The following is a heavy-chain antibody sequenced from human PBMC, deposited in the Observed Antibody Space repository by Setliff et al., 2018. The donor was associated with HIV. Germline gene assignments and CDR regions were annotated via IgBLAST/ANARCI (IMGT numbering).Heavy chain of an antibody. CDR1: GYSFTSYW. J-gene: IGHJ3*02. CDR2: INPYDSDT. D-gene: IGHD6-13*01. V-gene: IGHV5-51*01. Sequence: GESLKIPCKGSGYSFTSYWIGWVRQMPGKGLEWMGIINPYDSDTRCSPSFQGQVTISADKSISTAYLQWSSLKASDTAMYYCARGSSSWNNDGFDIWGQGTMVTVSS. CDR3: ARGSSSWNNDGFDI.